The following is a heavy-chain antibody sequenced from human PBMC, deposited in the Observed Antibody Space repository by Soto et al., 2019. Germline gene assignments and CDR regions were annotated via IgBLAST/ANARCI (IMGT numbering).Heavy chain of an antibody. CDR3: ARAPAGVVVPSATAY. V-gene: IGHV3-48*03. J-gene: IGHJ4*02. Sequence: PGGSLRLSCAASGFTFSSYEINWVRQAPGRGLEWISYISGSGSTISYADSVKGRFTISRDNAKNSLYLQMNSLRAEDTAVYYCARAPAGVVVPSATAYWGQGTLVTVSS. CDR2: ISGSGSTI. D-gene: IGHD2-2*01. CDR1: GFTFSSYE.